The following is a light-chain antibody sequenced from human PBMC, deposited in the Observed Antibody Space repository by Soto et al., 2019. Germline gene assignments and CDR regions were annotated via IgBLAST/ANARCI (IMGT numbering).Light chain of an antibody. V-gene: IGLV2-14*01. Sequence: QSALTQPASVSGSPGQSITISCTETSSDVGGYNYVSGYQQHPGKAPKLMIYDVSNRPSGVSNRFSGSNSGNTASLTIAGLQAEDEAVYYCSPYPSSSTLGWVFGGGTQLTVL. J-gene: IGLJ3*02. CDR3: SPYPSSSTLGWV. CDR1: SSDVGGYNY. CDR2: DVS.